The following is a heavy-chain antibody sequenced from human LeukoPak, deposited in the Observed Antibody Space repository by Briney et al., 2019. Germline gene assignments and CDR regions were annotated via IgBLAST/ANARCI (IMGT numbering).Heavy chain of an antibody. V-gene: IGHV4-34*01. CDR3: ARAPYDY. Sequence: YPSETLSLTCAVYGGSFSGYHWSWIRQPPGKGLEWIGEINHSGSTNYNPSLKSRVTISVDTSKNQFSLKLSSVTAADTAVYYCARAPYDYWGQGTLVTVSS. CDR2: INHSGST. J-gene: IGHJ4*02. CDR1: GGSFSGYH.